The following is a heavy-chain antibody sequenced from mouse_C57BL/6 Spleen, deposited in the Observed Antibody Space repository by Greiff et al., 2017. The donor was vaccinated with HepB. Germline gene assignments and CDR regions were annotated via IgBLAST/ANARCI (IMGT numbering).Heavy chain of an antibody. CDR2: ISSGGSYT. CDR3: ASSYDYDGDWYFDV. D-gene: IGHD2-4*01. J-gene: IGHJ1*03. V-gene: IGHV5-6*01. Sequence: EVQLQESGGDLVKPGGSLKLSCAASGFTFSSYGMSWVRQTPDKRLEWVATISSGGSYTYYPDSVKGRFTISRDNAKNTLYLQMSSLKAEDTAMYYCASSYDYDGDWYFDVWGTGTTVTVSS. CDR1: GFTFSSYG.